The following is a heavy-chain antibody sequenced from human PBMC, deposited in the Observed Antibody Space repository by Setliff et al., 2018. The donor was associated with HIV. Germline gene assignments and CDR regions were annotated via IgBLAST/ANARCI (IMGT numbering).Heavy chain of an antibody. CDR2: INHSGRA. Sequence: SETLSLTCAVYGESFSGYYWSWIRQPAGKGLEWLGEINHSGRAKYNPSLKSRASISADTSKNQFSLRLTSVTAADTAVYYCARGAIAVAATTSFQHWGQGTQVTVSS. J-gene: IGHJ1*01. V-gene: IGHV4-34*01. D-gene: IGHD6-19*01. CDR1: GESFSGYY. CDR3: ARGAIAVAATTSFQH.